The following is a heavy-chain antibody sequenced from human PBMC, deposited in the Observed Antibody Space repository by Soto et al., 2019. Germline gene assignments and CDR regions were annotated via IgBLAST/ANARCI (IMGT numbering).Heavy chain of an antibody. J-gene: IGHJ6*02. CDR2: INTYNGNT. CDR1: GYTFITYA. Sequence: ASVKVSCKASGYTFITYAIRWVRQTPGQGLEWMGRINTYNGNTNLAQKLRGRVTMTTDTSTITAYMELRSLRSDDTAVYYCARHAPDVKHHAEDRPAGEPYYYYYYVMDVWGQGTEVTVSS. CDR3: ARHAPDVKHHAEDRPAGEPYYYYYYVMDV. D-gene: IGHD1-26*01. V-gene: IGHV1-18*01.